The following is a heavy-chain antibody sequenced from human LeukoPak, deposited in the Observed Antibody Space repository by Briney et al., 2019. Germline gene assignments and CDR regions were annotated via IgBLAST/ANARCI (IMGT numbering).Heavy chain of an antibody. CDR2: ISSSSSYI. Sequence: GGSLRLSCAASGFTFSSYSMNWVRQAPGKGLEWVSSISSSSSYIYYADSVKGRFTISRDNAKNSLYLQMNSLRAEDTAVYYCAREWGSDAFDIWGQGTTVTVPS. CDR3: AREWGSDAFDI. V-gene: IGHV3-21*01. CDR1: GFTFSSYS. D-gene: IGHD7-27*01. J-gene: IGHJ3*02.